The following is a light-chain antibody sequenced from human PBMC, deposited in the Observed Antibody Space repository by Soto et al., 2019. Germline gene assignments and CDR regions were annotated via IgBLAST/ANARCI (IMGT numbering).Light chain of an antibody. Sequence: QSVLTQPPSASGSPGQSVTISCAGTSSDVGGYNYVSWYQQYPGKVPKLMIYEVSERPSGVPDRFSSSKSGNTAFLTVSGLQAEDEADYYCLSYADTAYVFGTGTKLTVL. V-gene: IGLV2-8*01. CDR1: SSDVGGYNY. CDR3: LSYADTAYV. CDR2: EVS. J-gene: IGLJ1*01.